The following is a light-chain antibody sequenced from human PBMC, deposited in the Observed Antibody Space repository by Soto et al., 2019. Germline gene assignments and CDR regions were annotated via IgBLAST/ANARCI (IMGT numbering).Light chain of an antibody. CDR1: QSVSSN. Sequence: ETVMTQSPATLSVSPGERATLSCRASQSVSSNLAWYQQKPGQAPRLLIYGASTRATGIPARFSGSGSGTEFTLTISSLQSEDFAVYYCQQHTHWPRTFGQGTKVDVK. CDR2: GAS. J-gene: IGKJ1*01. CDR3: QQHTHWPRT. V-gene: IGKV3-15*01.